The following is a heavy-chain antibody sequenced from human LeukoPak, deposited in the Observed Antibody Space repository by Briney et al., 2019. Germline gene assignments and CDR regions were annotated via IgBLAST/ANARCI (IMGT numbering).Heavy chain of an antibody. CDR2: INHSGST. CDR1: GGSFSGYY. J-gene: IGHJ4*02. D-gene: IGHD6-13*01. V-gene: IGHV4-34*01. CDR3: ARGSIAAAAHFDC. Sequence: SETLSLTCAVYGGSFSGYYWSWIRQPPGKGLEWIGEINHSGSTNYNPSLKSRVTISVDTSKNQFSLKLSSVTAADTAVYYCARGSIAAAAHFDCWGQGTLVTVSS.